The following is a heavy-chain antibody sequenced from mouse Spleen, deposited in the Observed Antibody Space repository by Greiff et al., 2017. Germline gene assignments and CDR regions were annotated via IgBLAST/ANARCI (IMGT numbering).Heavy chain of an antibody. CDR1: GYSFTDYN. CDR2: INPNYGTT. J-gene: IGHJ2*01. Sequence: VHVKQSGPELVKPGASVKISCKASGYSFTDYNMNWVKQSNGKSLEWIGVINPNYGTTSYNQKFKGKATLTVDQSSSTAYMQLNSLTSEDSAVYYCAREGALLENYFDYWGQGTTLTVSS. D-gene: IGHD2-1*01. CDR3: AREGALLENYFDY. V-gene: IGHV1-39*01.